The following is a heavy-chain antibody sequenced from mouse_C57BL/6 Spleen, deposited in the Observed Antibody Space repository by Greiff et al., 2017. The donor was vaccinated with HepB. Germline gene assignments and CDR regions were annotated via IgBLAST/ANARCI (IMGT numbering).Heavy chain of an antibody. V-gene: IGHV1-50*01. CDR1: GYTFTSYW. Sequence: QVQLQQPGAELVKPGASVKLSCKASGYTFTSYWMQWVKQRPGQGLEWIGEIDPSASYTNYNQKFKGKDTLTVDTSSGTAYMQLGSLTSEDTAVYDCARVGYYGSSPSYCAMDYWGQGTSVTVSS. J-gene: IGHJ4*01. CDR3: ARVGYYGSSPSYCAMDY. CDR2: IDPSASYT. D-gene: IGHD1-1*01.